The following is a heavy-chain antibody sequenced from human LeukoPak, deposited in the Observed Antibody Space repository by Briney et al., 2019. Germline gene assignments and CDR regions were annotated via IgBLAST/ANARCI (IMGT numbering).Heavy chain of an antibody. Sequence: GGSLRLSCAASGFTFSNYGMNWVRQAPGKGLEWVSYISSSGSTIYYADSVKGRFTISRDNAKNSLYLQMNSLRAEDTAVYYCARVNDSSGYDYWGQGTLVTVSS. CDR1: GFTFSNYG. D-gene: IGHD3-22*01. CDR2: ISSSGSTI. J-gene: IGHJ4*02. V-gene: IGHV3-48*04. CDR3: ARVNDSSGYDY.